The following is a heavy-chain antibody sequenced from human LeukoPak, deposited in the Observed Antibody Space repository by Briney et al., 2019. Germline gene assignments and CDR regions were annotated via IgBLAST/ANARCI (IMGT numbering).Heavy chain of an antibody. J-gene: IGHJ3*02. V-gene: IGHV4-59*01. CDR3: ARVGVGKGSYSWDAFDI. D-gene: IGHD1-26*01. CDR2: IYYSGST. Sequence: SETLSLTCTVSGGSISSYYWSWIRQPPGKGLEWIGYIYYSGSTNYNPSLKSRVTISVDTSKNQFSLKLSSVAAADTAVYYCARVGVGKGSYSWDAFDIWGQGTMVTVSS. CDR1: GGSISSYY.